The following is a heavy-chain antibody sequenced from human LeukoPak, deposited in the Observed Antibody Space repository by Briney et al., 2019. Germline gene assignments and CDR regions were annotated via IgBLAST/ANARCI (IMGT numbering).Heavy chain of an antibody. CDR2: IYPGDSDT. J-gene: IGHJ6*03. D-gene: IGHD5-24*01. CDR3: ARRVEMATITRYYYYMDV. CDR1: GYSFTSYW. Sequence: ESLKISCKGSGYSFTSYWIGWVRQMPGKGLQWMGIIYPGDSDTRYSPSFQGQVTISADKSISTAYLQWSSLKASDTAMYYCARRVEMATITRYYYYMDVWGKGTTFTVSS. V-gene: IGHV5-51*01.